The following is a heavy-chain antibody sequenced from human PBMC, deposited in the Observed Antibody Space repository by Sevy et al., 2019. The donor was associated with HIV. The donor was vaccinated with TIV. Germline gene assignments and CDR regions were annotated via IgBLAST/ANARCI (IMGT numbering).Heavy chain of an antibody. J-gene: IGHJ6*02. CDR3: ATLDFWSDYPFYGVDV. Sequence: GPVKVSCKVSGYTLSKLPMHWVRQAPGKGLEWMGGFDPEDGETIYAQKFQGRVIMTEDTSSDTAYMELSSLRSEDTAVYYCATLDFWSDYPFYGVDVWGQGTTVTVSS. CDR1: GYTLSKLP. CDR2: FDPEDGET. D-gene: IGHD3-3*01. V-gene: IGHV1-24*01.